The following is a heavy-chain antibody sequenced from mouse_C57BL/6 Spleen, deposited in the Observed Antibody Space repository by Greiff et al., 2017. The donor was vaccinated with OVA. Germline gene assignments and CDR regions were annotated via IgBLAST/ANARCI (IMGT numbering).Heavy chain of an antibody. CDR1: GYSITSGYY. Sequence: EVQLVESGPGLVKPSQSLSLTCSVTGYSITSGYYWNWIRQFPGNKLEWMGYISYDGSNNYNPSLKNRISITRDTSKNQFFLKLNSVTTEDTATYYCARGDYGSSEGNYFDYWGQGTTLTVSS. CDR2: ISYDGSN. D-gene: IGHD1-1*01. J-gene: IGHJ2*01. V-gene: IGHV3-6*01. CDR3: ARGDYGSSEGNYFDY.